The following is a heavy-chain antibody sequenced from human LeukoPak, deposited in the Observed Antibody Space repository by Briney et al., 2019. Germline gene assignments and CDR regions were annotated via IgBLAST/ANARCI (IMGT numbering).Heavy chain of an antibody. CDR3: ARAYKDRSLAGKKEFFQH. CDR2: ISWNSGTI. D-gene: IGHD6-19*01. J-gene: IGHJ1*01. Sequence: GGSLRLSCAASGFTFDNYAMNWVRQVPGKGLEWISLISWNSGTIGYADSVKGRFTISRDNANNFLYLQMNSLRAEDTALYYCARAYKDRSLAGKKEFFQHWGQGTLVTVS. CDR1: GFTFDNYA. V-gene: IGHV3-9*01.